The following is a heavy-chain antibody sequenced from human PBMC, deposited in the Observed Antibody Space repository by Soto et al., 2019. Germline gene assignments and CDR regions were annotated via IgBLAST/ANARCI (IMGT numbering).Heavy chain of an antibody. J-gene: IGHJ3*02. CDR1: GGTFSSYA. Sequence: SVKVSCKASGGTFSSYAISWVRQAPGQGLEWMGGIIPIFGTANYAQKFQGRVTITADESTSTAYMELSSLRSEDTAVYYCARIMPNGYYYDSSGYDDAFDIWGQGTMVTVSS. D-gene: IGHD3-22*01. V-gene: IGHV1-69*13. CDR2: IIPIFGTA. CDR3: ARIMPNGYYYDSSGYDDAFDI.